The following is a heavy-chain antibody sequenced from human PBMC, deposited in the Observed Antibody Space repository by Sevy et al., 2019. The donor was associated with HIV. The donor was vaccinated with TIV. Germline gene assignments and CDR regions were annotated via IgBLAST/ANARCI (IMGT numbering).Heavy chain of an antibody. CDR3: ARGELRGIIRTYAFDI. CDR1: GGSISSYY. D-gene: IGHD3-10*01. V-gene: IGHV4-4*07. Sequence: SETLSLTCTVSGGSISSYYWSWIRQPAGKGLEWIGRIYTSGSTNYNPSLKSRVTMSVDTSKNHFSLKLTSVTAADTAVYYCARGELRGIIRTYAFDIWGQGTMVTVSS. CDR2: IYTSGST. J-gene: IGHJ3*02.